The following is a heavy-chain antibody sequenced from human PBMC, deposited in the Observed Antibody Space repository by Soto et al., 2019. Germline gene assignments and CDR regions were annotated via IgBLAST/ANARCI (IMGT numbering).Heavy chain of an antibody. V-gene: IGHV1-2*04. CDR3: ARARASGAPKWFDP. Sequence: QVQLLQSGAEVQKPGASVKVSCKASGYTFTAYQIHWVRQAPGQGLEWMGWINPNNGGTNYAQKFQGWVTMTRDTSINTAYMELSRLTSDDTAVYYRARARASGAPKWFDPWGQGTLVIVSS. J-gene: IGHJ5*02. CDR1: GYTFTAYQ. D-gene: IGHD3-10*01. CDR2: INPNNGGT.